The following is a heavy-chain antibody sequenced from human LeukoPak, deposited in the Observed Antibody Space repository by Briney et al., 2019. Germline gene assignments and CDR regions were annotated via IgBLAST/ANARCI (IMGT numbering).Heavy chain of an antibody. CDR1: GFTFSSYW. J-gene: IGHJ6*03. V-gene: IGHV3-74*01. D-gene: IGHD2-21*01. CDR3: AKEMAVGGDYYYYYMDV. Sequence: PGGSLRLSCAASGFTFSSYWMHWVRQAPGKGLVWVSRINSDGRSTSYADSVKGRFTISRDNAKNTLYMQMNSLRAEDTAVYYCAKEMAVGGDYYYYYMDVWGKGTTVTVSS. CDR2: INSDGRST.